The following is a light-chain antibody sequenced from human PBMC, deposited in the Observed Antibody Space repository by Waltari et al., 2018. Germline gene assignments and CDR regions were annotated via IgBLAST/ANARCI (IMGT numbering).Light chain of an antibody. CDR1: SSDIGGSNY. J-gene: IGLJ2*01. V-gene: IGLV2-8*01. CDR2: EVF. Sequence: QSALTQPPSASGSPGQSVTILCTGTSSDIGGSNYVSWYQQHPGKAPKLMIYEVFKRPSGVPDRFSGSKSGNTASLTVSGLQAEDEADFYCSSYSGTNNPVVFGGGTRLTVL. CDR3: SSYSGTNNPVV.